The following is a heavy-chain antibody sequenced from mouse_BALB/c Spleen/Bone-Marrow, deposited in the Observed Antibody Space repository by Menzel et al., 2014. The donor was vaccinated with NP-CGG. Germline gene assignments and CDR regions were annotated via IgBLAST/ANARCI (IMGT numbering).Heavy chain of an antibody. Sequence: EVKLMESGGGLVQPGGSLRLSCATSGFTFTDYYMNWVRQPPGEALEWLAFIRSKANGYTTEYSASVKSRFTISRDNFQSILYLHMNTLRAEDSATYYCARDMGGILFDSWGQGTTLTVSS. J-gene: IGHJ2*01. CDR1: GFTFTDYY. CDR2: IRSKANGYTT. D-gene: IGHD4-1*01. CDR3: ARDMGGILFDS. V-gene: IGHV7-3*02.